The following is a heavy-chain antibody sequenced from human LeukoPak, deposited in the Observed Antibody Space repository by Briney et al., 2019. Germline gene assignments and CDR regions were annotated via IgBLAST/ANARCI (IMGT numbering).Heavy chain of an antibody. Sequence: GGSLRLSCAASGFTFSSYGMSWVRQAPGKGLEWVSAISGSGGSTYYADSVKGRFTISRDNSKNTLYLQMNSLRAEDTAVYYCAKESSSPYDILTGYNAFDIWGQGTMVTVSS. CDR3: AKESSSPYDILTGYNAFDI. D-gene: IGHD3-9*01. J-gene: IGHJ3*02. V-gene: IGHV3-23*01. CDR2: ISGSGGST. CDR1: GFTFSSYG.